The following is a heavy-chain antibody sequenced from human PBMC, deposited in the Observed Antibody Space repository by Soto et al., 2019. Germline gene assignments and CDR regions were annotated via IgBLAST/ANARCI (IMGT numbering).Heavy chain of an antibody. Sequence: PGGSMRLSCAASGFAFSSYGMNWVSKDQGKGLEWVSYIGSRSATIYYAEFVKGRFTISRDNAKNSLFLQMNSLRDEDTAVYYCARHPGYCTGTSCYGYYTMDVWGQGTTVTVSS. V-gene: IGHV3-48*02. J-gene: IGHJ6*02. CDR3: ARHPGYCTGTSCYGYYTMDV. CDR1: GFAFSSYG. D-gene: IGHD2-2*01. CDR2: IGSRSATI.